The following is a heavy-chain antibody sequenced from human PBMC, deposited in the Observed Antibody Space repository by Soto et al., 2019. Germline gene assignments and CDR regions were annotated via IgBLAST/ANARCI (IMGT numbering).Heavy chain of an antibody. CDR1: GFTFSSYG. J-gene: IGHJ1*01. CDR2: ISYDGSNK. CDR3: AKWDLDYGDDQYFQH. V-gene: IGHV3-30*18. Sequence: GGSLRLSCAASGFTFSSYGMHWVRQAPGKGLEWVAVISYDGSNKYYADSVKGRFTISRDNSKNTLYLQMNSLRAEDTAVYYCAKWDLDYGDDQYFQHWGQGTLVTVSS. D-gene: IGHD4-17*01.